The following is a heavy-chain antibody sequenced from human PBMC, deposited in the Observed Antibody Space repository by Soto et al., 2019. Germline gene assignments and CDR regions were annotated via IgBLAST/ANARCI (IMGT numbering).Heavy chain of an antibody. D-gene: IGHD3-22*01. CDR3: ARDDYYAKNGYYRPPWVY. J-gene: IGHJ4*02. V-gene: IGHV1-18*01. CDR1: GYIFTNYG. Sequence: ASVKVSCKASGYIFTNYGISWVRQAPGQGLEWMGWISAYNGDTNYAQSLQVRVTMTTDTSTSTAYMELRSLRSDDTAVYYCARDDYYAKNGYYRPPWVYWGQGTQVTVSS. CDR2: ISAYNGDT.